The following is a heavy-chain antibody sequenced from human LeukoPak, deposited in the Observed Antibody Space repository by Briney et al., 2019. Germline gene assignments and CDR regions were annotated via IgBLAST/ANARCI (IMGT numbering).Heavy chain of an antibody. CDR1: GFTFSSYA. CDR3: ASRGWLRYYFDY. CDR2: ISGSGGST. Sequence: TGGSLRLSCAASGFTFSSYAMSWVRQAPGKGLEWVSAISGSGGSTYYADSVKGRFTIYSDNSKNTLYLQMNSLRAEDTAVYYCASRGWLRYYFDYWGQGTLVTVSS. V-gene: IGHV3-23*01. D-gene: IGHD5-12*01. J-gene: IGHJ4*02.